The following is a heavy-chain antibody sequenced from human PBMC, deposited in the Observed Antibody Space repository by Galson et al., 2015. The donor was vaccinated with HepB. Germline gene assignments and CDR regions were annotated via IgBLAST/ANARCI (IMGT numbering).Heavy chain of an antibody. J-gene: IGHJ4*02. D-gene: IGHD1-1*01. CDR3: ARDGSDTTGTDSIDY. Sequence: SVKVSCKASGYTFTGYYMDWVRQAPGQGLEWMGWINPNSGGTNYAQKFQGRVTMTRDTSISTAYMELSRLRSDDTAVYYCARDGSDTTGTDSIDYWGQGTLVTVSS. CDR2: INPNSGGT. CDR1: GYTFTGYY. V-gene: IGHV1-2*02.